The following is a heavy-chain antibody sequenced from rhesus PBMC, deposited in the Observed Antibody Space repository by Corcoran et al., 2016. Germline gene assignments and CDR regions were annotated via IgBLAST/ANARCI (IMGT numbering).Heavy chain of an antibody. CDR2: ISYSGST. J-gene: IGHJ4*01. CDR1: GYSISSGYG. V-gene: IGHV4-122*02. D-gene: IGHD3-28*01. Sequence: QLQLQESGPGLVKPSETLSLTCAVSGYSISSGYGWSWIRQPPGKGLEWIGYISYSGSTSYNPSLNSRVTISRDTSKNQFSLKLSSVTAADTAVYYCAGDNYYDSGYFDYWGQGVLVTVSS. CDR3: AGDNYYDSGYFDY.